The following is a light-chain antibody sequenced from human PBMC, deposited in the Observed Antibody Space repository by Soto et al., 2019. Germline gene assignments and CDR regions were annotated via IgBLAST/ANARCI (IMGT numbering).Light chain of an antibody. Sequence: QSALTQPASVSGSPGQSITISCTGTSSDVGAYNFVSWYQQHPGKAPKLMFYDVTNRPSGVSSRFSGSKSGNTASLAISGLQAEDEADYYCSSYTTSNTLVFGGGTTLTVL. CDR2: DVT. V-gene: IGLV2-14*03. CDR1: SSDVGAYNF. CDR3: SSYTTSNTLV. J-gene: IGLJ2*01.